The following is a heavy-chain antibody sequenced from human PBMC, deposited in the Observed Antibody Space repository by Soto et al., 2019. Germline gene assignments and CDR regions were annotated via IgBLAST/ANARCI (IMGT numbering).Heavy chain of an antibody. CDR1: GFTLSRYW. CDR2: INPDGSTT. CDR3: TRDTTGPDDH. Sequence: EVQLVESGGGLVQPGGSQRLSCAASGFTLSRYWVHWVRQVPGKGLVWVSRINPDGSTTNYADSVKGRFTVSRDNAKNTVYLHMNSLRAEDTAVYYCTRDTTGPDDHWGQGTLVTVSS. V-gene: IGHV3-74*01. J-gene: IGHJ4*02. D-gene: IGHD1-1*01.